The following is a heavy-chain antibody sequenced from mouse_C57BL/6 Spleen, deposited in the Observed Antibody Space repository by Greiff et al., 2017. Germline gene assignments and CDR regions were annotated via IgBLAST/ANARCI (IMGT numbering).Heavy chain of an antibody. CDR2: IDPSDSYT. CDR3: ARFYYGSSYAMDY. J-gene: IGHJ4*01. Sequence: QVQLQQPGAELVMPGASVKLSCKASGYTFTSYWMHWVKQRPGQGLEWIGEIDPSDSYTNYNQKFKGKSTLTVDKSSSTAYMQLSSLTSEDSAVDYCARFYYGSSYAMDYWGQGTSVTVSS. D-gene: IGHD1-1*01. CDR1: GYTFTSYW. V-gene: IGHV1-69*01.